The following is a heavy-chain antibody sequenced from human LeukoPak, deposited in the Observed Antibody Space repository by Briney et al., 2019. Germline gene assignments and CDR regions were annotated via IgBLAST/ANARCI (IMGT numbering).Heavy chain of an antibody. J-gene: IGHJ3*02. CDR1: GGSISTYY. CDR3: ARVGLPYAFDI. Sequence: PSETLSLTCTVSGGSISTYYWSWIRQPPGKGLGWIGYIYYSGNTNYNPSLKSRVTISVDTSKNEFSLKLSSVTAADTAVYYCARVGLPYAFDIWGQGTMVTVSS. V-gene: IGHV4-59*01. D-gene: IGHD5-18*01. CDR2: IYYSGNT.